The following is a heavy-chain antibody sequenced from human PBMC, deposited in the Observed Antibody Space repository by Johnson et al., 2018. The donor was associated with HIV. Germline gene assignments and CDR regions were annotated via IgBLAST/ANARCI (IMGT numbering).Heavy chain of an antibody. V-gene: IGHV3-20*04. CDR1: GFTFDDSG. J-gene: IGHJ3*01. D-gene: IGHD3-22*01. CDR3: ARGFVRISMILVADAFDL. Sequence: VQLVESGGRVVRRGGSLRLSCAASGFTFDDSGLSWVRQGPGKGLEWVSGIDWNGGSTGYADSVKGRFTISRDNTKNSLHLQMNSLRGEDTALYYCARGFVRISMILVADAFDLWGQGTMVTVSS. CDR2: IDWNGGST.